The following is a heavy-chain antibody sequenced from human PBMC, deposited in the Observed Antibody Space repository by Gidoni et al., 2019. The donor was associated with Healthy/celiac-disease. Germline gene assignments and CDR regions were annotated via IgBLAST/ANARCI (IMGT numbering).Heavy chain of an antibody. D-gene: IGHD6-19*01. CDR2: IYYHGST. V-gene: IGHV4-39*01. CDR1: GGSISSSSYY. CDR3: ASSGYSSGWYYPPLDY. J-gene: IGHJ4*02. Sequence: QLQLQESGPGLVKPSEPLSLTCTVSGGSISSSSYYWGWIRQPPGKGLEWIGSIYYHGSTYYNPSLKSRVTISVDTSKTQFSLKLSSVTAADTAVYYCASSGYSSGWYYPPLDYWGQGTLVTVSS.